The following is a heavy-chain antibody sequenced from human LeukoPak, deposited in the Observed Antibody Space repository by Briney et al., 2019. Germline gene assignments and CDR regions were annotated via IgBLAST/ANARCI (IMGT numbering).Heavy chain of an antibody. CDR1: GFTLSSRG. Sequence: GRPLRHSRGASGFTLSSRGMHWLRQAPGKGLEGMAVVTYDGSKEDYADFVRGRFTISRDNSKHMLYLHMNNLTVEDTGVYYCAEDQRGSGTDYPPLDSWGLGTLVVVSS. J-gene: IGHJ4*02. CDR3: AEDQRGSGTDYPPLDS. CDR2: VTYDGSKE. V-gene: IGHV3-30*18. D-gene: IGHD3-10*01.